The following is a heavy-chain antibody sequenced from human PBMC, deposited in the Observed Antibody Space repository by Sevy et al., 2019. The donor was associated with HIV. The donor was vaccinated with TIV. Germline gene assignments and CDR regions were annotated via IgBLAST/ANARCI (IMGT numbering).Heavy chain of an antibody. J-gene: IGHJ4*02. CDR3: AREGCTKPHDY. CDR2: LSFGCGEI. D-gene: IGHD2-8*01. CDR1: GFTFSKYS. Sequence: GESLKISCAASGFTFSKYSMSWVRQPPGKGLEWVSTLSFGCGEINHVDSVKGRFTISRDNSKNSLYLQMNNLRAEDTAVYYCAREGCTKPHDYWGQGTLVTVSS. V-gene: IGHV3-23*01.